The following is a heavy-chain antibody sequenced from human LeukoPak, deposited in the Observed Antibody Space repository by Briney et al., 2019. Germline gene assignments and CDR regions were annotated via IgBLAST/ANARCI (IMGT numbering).Heavy chain of an antibody. CDR2: IYDSGTT. D-gene: IGHD5-12*01. V-gene: IGHV4-39*01. CDR3: PTHRRSGAGGSENAFEI. Sequence: KPSETLSLTCTVSGDSTSSSTYYWDWIRQAPGKGLEWIGNIYDSGTTHYNPSLKSRVTISGDTSKNQFSLKLNSVTAADKAINYCPTHRRSGAGGSENAFEIWGQGTMVTVSS. CDR1: GDSTSSSTYY. J-gene: IGHJ3*02.